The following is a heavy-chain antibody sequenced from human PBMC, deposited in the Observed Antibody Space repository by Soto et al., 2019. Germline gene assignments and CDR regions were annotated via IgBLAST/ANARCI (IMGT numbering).Heavy chain of an antibody. CDR1: GFTFSSHS. J-gene: IGHJ4*02. CDR2: ISYDGSIK. D-gene: IGHD3-10*01. V-gene: IGHV3-30-3*01. CDR3: AREWSTSGDLDY. Sequence: QVQLVESGGGVVQPGRTLRLSCAASGFTFSSHSIQWVRQAPGKGLEWVAVISYDGSIKYYADSVKGRFTISRDNSKTTAYLKMTSLRADDTAVFYCAREWSTSGDLDYWCQGTLVIVSS.